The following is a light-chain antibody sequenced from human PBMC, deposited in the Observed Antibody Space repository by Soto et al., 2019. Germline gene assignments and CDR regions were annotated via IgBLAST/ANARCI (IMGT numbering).Light chain of an antibody. CDR2: GNN. Sequence: QSVLTQPASVSGAPGQRVTISCTGGSSNIGAGYDVHWYQQLPGTAPKLLIYGNNNRPSGVPDRFSGSKSGTSASLAITGLLAADEADYYCHSYDSGLGVFGGGTKVTVL. J-gene: IGLJ2*01. V-gene: IGLV1-40*01. CDR1: SSNIGAGYD. CDR3: HSYDSGLGV.